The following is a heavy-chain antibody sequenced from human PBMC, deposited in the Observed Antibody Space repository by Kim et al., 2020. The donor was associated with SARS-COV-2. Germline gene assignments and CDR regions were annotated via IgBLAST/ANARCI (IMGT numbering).Heavy chain of an antibody. CDR3: AKQGYIFGLNTYYGMDL. V-gene: IGHV3-30*18. D-gene: IGHD5-12*01. CDR1: GFTFNNYG. CDR2: ISYDGSKK. J-gene: IGHJ6*02. Sequence: GGSLRLSCAASGFTFNNYGMHWVRQAPGKGLEWVAFISYDGSKKQYLDSLKGRFTVSRDYSKNTLYLQMNSLTAEDTAVYYCAKQGYIFGLNTYYGMDLWGQGTTVTVSS.